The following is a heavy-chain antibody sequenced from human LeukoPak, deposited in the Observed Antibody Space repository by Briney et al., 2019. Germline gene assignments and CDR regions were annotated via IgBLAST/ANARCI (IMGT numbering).Heavy chain of an antibody. Sequence: GGSLRLSCAASGFTFSSYWMHWVRQAPGKGLVWVSRINSDGSSTSYADSVKGRFTISRDNAKNTLYLQMSSLRAEDTAEYYCARDPGQQWFDFFDYWGQGTLVTVSS. CDR1: GFTFSSYW. CDR2: INSDGSST. CDR3: ARDPGQQWFDFFDY. D-gene: IGHD6-19*01. V-gene: IGHV3-74*01. J-gene: IGHJ4*02.